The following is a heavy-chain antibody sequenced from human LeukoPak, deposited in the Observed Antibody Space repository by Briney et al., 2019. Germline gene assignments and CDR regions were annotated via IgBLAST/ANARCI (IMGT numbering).Heavy chain of an antibody. CDR3: ARELGYCTNGVCARVYNWFDP. J-gene: IGHJ5*02. Sequence: GASVKVSCKASGYTFTSYYMHWVRQAPGRGLEWMGIINPSGGSTSYAQKFQGRVTMTRDMSTSTVYMELSSLRSEDTAVYYCARELGYCTNGVCARVYNWFDPWGQGTLVTVSS. V-gene: IGHV1-46*01. D-gene: IGHD2-8*01. CDR1: GYTFTSYY. CDR2: INPSGGST.